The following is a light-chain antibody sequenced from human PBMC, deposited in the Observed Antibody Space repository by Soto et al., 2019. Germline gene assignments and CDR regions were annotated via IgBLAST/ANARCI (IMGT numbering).Light chain of an antibody. V-gene: IGKV3-15*01. CDR3: QQYNNWPPWT. CDR2: GAS. Sequence: EIVMTQSPATLSVSPGERATLSCRASQSVSSNLAWYQQKPGQAPRLLIYGASTRATGIPARFSGSGSGTEFTLTISNLQSEDFAVYYCQQYNNWPPWTFGQGTEVDIK. CDR1: QSVSSN. J-gene: IGKJ1*01.